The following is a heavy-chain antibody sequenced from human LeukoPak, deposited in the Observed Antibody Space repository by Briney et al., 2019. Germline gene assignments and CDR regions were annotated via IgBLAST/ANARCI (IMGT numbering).Heavy chain of an antibody. D-gene: IGHD2-2*01. Sequence: SETLSLTCTVSGGSISGGGYYWSWIRQHPGKGLEWIGYIYYSGSTYYNPSLKSRVTISVDTSKNQFSLKLSSVTAADTAVYYCARVPYESTKDDAFDIWGQGTMVTVSS. J-gene: IGHJ3*02. V-gene: IGHV4-31*03. CDR2: IYYSGST. CDR3: ARVPYESTKDDAFDI. CDR1: GGSISGGGYY.